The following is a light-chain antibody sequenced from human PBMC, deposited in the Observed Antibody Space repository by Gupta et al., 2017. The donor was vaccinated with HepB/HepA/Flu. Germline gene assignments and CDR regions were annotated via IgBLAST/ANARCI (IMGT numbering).Light chain of an antibody. J-gene: IGLJ1*01. CDR2: DVF. Sequence: QSAPTQPPSASGSPGQSVTISFTGTSSDIGAYNLVSWYQQHPGKAPKLIIYDVFQRPSGVPDRFSGSKSGNTASLTVSGLQAEDEADYYCFSYAGNDNWVFGGGTKVTVL. CDR3: FSYAGNDNWV. CDR1: SSDIGAYNL. V-gene: IGLV2-8*01.